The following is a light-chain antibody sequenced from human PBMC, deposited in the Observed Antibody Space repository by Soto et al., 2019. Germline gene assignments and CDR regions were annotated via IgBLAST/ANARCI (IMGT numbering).Light chain of an antibody. CDR1: SSNIGNNY. CDR2: RSN. CDR3: AAWDDSLRGPV. V-gene: IGLV1-47*01. J-gene: IGLJ2*01. Sequence: QAVLTQPPSASGTPGQRVTISCSGSSSNIGNNYVHWYQQLPGAAPRLLIYRSNQRPSGIPDRFSGSKSGTSGSLAISGLRSEYESDYYCAAWDDSLRGPVFGGGTKLTVL.